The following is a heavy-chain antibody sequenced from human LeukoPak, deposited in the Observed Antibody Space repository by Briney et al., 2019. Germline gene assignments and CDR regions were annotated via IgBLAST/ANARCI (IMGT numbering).Heavy chain of an antibody. CDR3: ARGSCNSASCPNFDY. D-gene: IGHD2-2*01. V-gene: IGHV4-61*08. CDR2: IYYSGST. CDR1: GGSISSGDYY. Sequence: SQTLSLTCTVSGGSISSGDYYWSWIRQPPGRGLEWIGYIYYSGSTTYNPSLKSRVTISVDTSKNQFSLKLSSVTAADTAMYYCARGSCNSASCPNFDYWGQGTLVTVSS. J-gene: IGHJ4*02.